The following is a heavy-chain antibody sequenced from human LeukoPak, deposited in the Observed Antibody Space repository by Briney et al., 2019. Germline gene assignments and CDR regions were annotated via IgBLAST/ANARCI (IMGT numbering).Heavy chain of an antibody. CDR1: GFAFSNSW. D-gene: IGHD5-12*01. Sequence: PGGSLRLSCAASGFAFSNSWMSWARQAPGKGLECVANIKPDGTEKYYVDSVKGRFTISRDNAKNSLYLQMNSLRAEDTAVYFCARGGGAFDIWGQGTMVTVSS. J-gene: IGHJ3*02. CDR2: IKPDGTEK. CDR3: ARGGGAFDI. V-gene: IGHV3-7*01.